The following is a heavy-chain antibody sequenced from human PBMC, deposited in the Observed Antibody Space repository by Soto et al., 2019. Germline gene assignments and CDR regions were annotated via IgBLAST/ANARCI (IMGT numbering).Heavy chain of an antibody. CDR2: ITTDGSSR. J-gene: IGHJ4*02. CDR3: ARGQWLQDY. Sequence: EVQLVESGGGLVQPGGSLRLSCAASGFTFSSYSMSWVRQAPGKGLEWVSFITTDGSSRYYADSVKGRFTISRDNGKNSLYLQMNSLRDEDTALYYCARGQWLQDYWGRGTLVTVSS. CDR1: GFTFSSYS. V-gene: IGHV3-48*02. D-gene: IGHD6-19*01.